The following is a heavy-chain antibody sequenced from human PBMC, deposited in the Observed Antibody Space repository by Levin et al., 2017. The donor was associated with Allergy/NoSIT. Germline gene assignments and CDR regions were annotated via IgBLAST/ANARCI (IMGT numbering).Heavy chain of an antibody. CDR2: ITSSGDRT. CDR3: VRDVNCGSGRYCGDY. CDR1: GFTFGSSV. Sequence: GESLKISCEASGFTFGSSVMSWVRQSPVKGLEWVATITSSGDRTDYADSVKGRFTVTRDNSKNTLSLNIYDVTAEDTSIYYCVRDVNCGSGRYCGDYWGRGALVAVSS. J-gene: IGHJ4*02. D-gene: IGHD2-21*01. V-gene: IGHV3-23*01.